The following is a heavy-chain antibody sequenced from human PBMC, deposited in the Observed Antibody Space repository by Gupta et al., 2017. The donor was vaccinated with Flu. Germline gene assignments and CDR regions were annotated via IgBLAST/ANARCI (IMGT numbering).Heavy chain of an antibody. CDR2: ISSSSSYI. Sequence: EVQLVESGGGLVKHGGCLRLSAEAAACPCSSHSMNWVRQAPGKGLEWVSSISSSSSYIYYADSVKGRFTISRDNAKNSLYLQMNSLRAEDTAVYYCARDFSPTSFDYWGQGTLVTVSS. V-gene: IGHV3-21*01. J-gene: IGHJ4*02. CDR3: ARDFSPTSFDY. CDR1: ACPCSSHS.